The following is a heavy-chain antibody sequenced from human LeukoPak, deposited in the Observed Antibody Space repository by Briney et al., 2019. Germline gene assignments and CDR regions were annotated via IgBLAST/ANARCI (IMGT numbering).Heavy chain of an antibody. Sequence: SETLSLTCTVYGGSISSYYWSWIRQPPGKGLEWIGYIYYSGSTNYNPSLKSRVTISVDTSKNQFSLKLSSVTAAVTAVYYCARHPGGYWGQGTLVTVSS. D-gene: IGHD2-15*01. CDR2: IYYSGST. CDR3: ARHPGGY. V-gene: IGHV4-59*08. J-gene: IGHJ4*02. CDR1: GGSISSYY.